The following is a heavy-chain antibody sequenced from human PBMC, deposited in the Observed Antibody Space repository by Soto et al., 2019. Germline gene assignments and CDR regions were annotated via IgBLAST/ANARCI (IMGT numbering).Heavy chain of an antibody. D-gene: IGHD2-21*02. J-gene: IGHJ5*02. CDR2: VYHTGDT. CDR3: AREIVTAGGNNYFDP. V-gene: IGHV4-4*01. Sequence: AETLSLTCVVSVGTVARSHWWSVVRQSPSRGLEWIGNVYHTGDTNFNPSLQSRVTFSVDKSNNQFSLRLTSLTAADTAVYFCAREIVTAGGNNYFDPWGPGTLVTVSS. CDR1: VGTVARSHW.